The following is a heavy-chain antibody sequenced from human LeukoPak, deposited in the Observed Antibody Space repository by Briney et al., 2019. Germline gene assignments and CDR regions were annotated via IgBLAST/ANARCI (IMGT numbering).Heavy chain of an antibody. CDR3: ARDRPMIVVVPSFDY. J-gene: IGHJ4*02. CDR1: GYTFSSYG. CDR2: ISAYNGNT. V-gene: IGHV1-18*01. Sequence: ASVKVSCKASGYTFSSYGISWVRQAPGQGLEWMGWISAYNGNTNYAQKLQGRVTMTTDTSTSTAYMELGSLRSDDTAVYYCARDRPMIVVVPSFDYWGQGTLVTVSS. D-gene: IGHD3-22*01.